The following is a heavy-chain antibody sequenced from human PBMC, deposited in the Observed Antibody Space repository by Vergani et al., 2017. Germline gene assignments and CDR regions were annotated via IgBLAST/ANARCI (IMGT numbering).Heavy chain of an antibody. Sequence: QVQLPESGPGLVKPSQTLSLTCTVSGGSISSGSYYWSWIRQPAGKGLEWIGRIYTSGSTNYNPSLKSRVTISVDTSKNQFSLKLSSVTAADTAVYYCARGTNRKDWFDPWGQGTLVTVSS. V-gene: IGHV4-61*02. D-gene: IGHD1-14*01. CDR2: IYTSGST. J-gene: IGHJ5*02. CDR1: GGSISSGSYY. CDR3: ARGTNRKDWFDP.